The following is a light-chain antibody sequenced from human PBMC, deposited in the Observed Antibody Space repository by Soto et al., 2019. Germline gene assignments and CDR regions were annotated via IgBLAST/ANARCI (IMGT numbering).Light chain of an antibody. J-gene: IGKJ1*01. V-gene: IGKV1-6*01. CDR1: QDIRNK. CDR2: GAS. CDR3: LHEYNYPWT. Sequence: AIQMTQFPSSLSASVRDRVVISCRTSQDIRNKLGWYQQKPGQAPKLLIFGASTLHSGVPSRFSGSGSATRFTLTITSLQPEDVATYYCLHEYNYPWTFGQGTKVEIK.